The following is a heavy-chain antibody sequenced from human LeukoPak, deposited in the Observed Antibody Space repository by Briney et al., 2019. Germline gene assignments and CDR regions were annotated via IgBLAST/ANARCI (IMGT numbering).Heavy chain of an antibody. V-gene: IGHV4-59*01. D-gene: IGHD3-3*02. Sequence: SETLSLTCTVSGXSMSRYYWSWIRQPPGKGREWIGYMYYSGSTKYNPSLKSRVTISVDTSKNQFSLKLSSVTAADTAVYYCARSSTGSYFDYWGQGTLVTVSS. CDR1: GXSMSRYY. CDR3: ARSSTGSYFDY. CDR2: MYYSGST. J-gene: IGHJ4*02.